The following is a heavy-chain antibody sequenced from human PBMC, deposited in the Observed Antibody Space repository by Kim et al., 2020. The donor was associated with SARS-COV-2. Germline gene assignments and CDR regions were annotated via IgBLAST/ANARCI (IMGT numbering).Heavy chain of an antibody. Sequence: GRFTISRDNSKNTLYLQMNSLRAEDTAVYYCAKHLVGSGSYSLFYGMDVWGQGTTVTVSS. V-gene: IGHV3-23*01. D-gene: IGHD1-26*01. J-gene: IGHJ6*02. CDR3: AKHLVGSGSYSLFYGMDV.